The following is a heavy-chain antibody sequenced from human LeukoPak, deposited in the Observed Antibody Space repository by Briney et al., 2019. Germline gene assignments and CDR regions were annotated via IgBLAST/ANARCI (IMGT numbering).Heavy chain of an antibody. CDR1: GGSISSGGYY. Sequence: SETLSLTCAVSGGSISSGGYYWSWIRQPPGKGLEWIGYIYYSGSTNYNPSLKSRVTISVDTSKNQFSLKLSSVTAADTAVYYCARAHHRRVYDYVWGSYPYWGQGTLVTVSS. D-gene: IGHD3-16*02. J-gene: IGHJ4*02. CDR3: ARAHHRRVYDYVWGSYPY. V-gene: IGHV4-61*08. CDR2: IYYSGST.